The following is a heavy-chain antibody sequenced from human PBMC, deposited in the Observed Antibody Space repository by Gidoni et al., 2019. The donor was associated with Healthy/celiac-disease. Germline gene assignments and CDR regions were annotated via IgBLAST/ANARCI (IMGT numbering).Heavy chain of an antibody. J-gene: IGHJ6*03. D-gene: IGHD2-15*01. Sequence: EVQLVESGGGLVKPGGSLRLSCAASGFTFSSYSMNWVRQAPGKGLEWVSSISSSSSYIYYADSVKCRFTISRDNAKNSLYLQMNSLRAEDTAVYYCAREGHSSGKAYYYYYMDVWGKGTTVTVSS. V-gene: IGHV3-21*01. CDR2: ISSSSSYI. CDR1: GFTFSSYS. CDR3: AREGHSSGKAYYYYYMDV.